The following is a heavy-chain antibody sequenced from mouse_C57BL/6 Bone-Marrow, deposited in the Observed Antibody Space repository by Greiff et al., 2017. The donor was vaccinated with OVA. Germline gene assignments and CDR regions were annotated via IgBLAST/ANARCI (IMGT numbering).Heavy chain of an antibody. CDR1: GYTFTDYE. Sequence: VKLVESGAELVRPGASVTLSCKASGYTFTDYEMHWVKQTPVHGLEWIGAIDPETGGTAYNQKFKGKAILTADKSSSTAYMELRSLTSEDSAVYYCTTNSNWGYWGQGTTLTGSS. V-gene: IGHV1-15*01. CDR3: TTNSNWGY. D-gene: IGHD2-5*01. J-gene: IGHJ2*01. CDR2: IDPETGGT.